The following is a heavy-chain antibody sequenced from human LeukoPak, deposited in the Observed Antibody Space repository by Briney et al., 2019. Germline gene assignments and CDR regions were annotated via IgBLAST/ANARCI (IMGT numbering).Heavy chain of an antibody. V-gene: IGHV3-9*01. D-gene: IGHD6-13*01. CDR1: GFTFDDYA. Sequence: GGSLRLSCAASGFTFDDYAMHWVRQAPGKGLEWVSGISWNSGSIGYADSVKGRFTVSRDNAKNSLYLQMNSLRAEDTALYYGAKDRRAAAGTGFSNYWGQGTLVTVSS. CDR3: AKDRRAAAGTGFSNY. J-gene: IGHJ4*02. CDR2: ISWNSGSI.